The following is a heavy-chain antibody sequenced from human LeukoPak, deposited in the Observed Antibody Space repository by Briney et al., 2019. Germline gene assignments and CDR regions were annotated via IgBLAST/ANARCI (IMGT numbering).Heavy chain of an antibody. V-gene: IGHV3-30*03. CDR1: GFTFSSYG. J-gene: IGHJ4*02. Sequence: GGSLRLSCAASGFTFSSYGIHWVRQAPGKGLEWVALISYEGSNKYYADSVKGRFTISRDNSKNTLYLQMNSLRAEDTAVYYCATHYYDSSGYYYPFDSWGQGTLVTVSS. D-gene: IGHD3-22*01. CDR3: ATHYYDSSGYYYPFDS. CDR2: ISYEGSNK.